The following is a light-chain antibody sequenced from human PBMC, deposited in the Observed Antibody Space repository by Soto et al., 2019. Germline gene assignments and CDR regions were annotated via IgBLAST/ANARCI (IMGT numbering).Light chain of an antibody. CDR1: QTLLVSDDGNAY. CDR2: GAS. J-gene: IGKJ1*01. Sequence: DIVMTQPPVSLSVTPGEPASISCRSSQTLLVSDDGNAYLDWYLQKPGQAPRLLIYGASSRATGIPDRFSGSVSGTGFTLTISRLEPEDFAVYYCQQYGSAPPWTFGQGTKVDIK. CDR3: QQYGSAPPWT. V-gene: IGKV3-20*01.